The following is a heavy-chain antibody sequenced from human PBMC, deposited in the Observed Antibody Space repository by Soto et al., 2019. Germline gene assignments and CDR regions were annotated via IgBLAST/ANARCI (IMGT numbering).Heavy chain of an antibody. J-gene: IGHJ4*02. CDR1: GFTFGDYA. Sequence: GGSLRLSCTASGFTFGDYAMSWFRQAPGKGLEWVGFIRSKAYGGTTEYAASVKGGFTISRDDSKSIAYLQMNSLKTEDTAVYYCTREYSGYDFYFDYWGQGTLVTVSS. D-gene: IGHD5-12*01. V-gene: IGHV3-49*03. CDR3: TREYSGYDFYFDY. CDR2: IRSKAYGGTT.